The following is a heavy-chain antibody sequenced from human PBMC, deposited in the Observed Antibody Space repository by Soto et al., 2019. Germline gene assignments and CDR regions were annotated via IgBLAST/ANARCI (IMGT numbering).Heavy chain of an antibody. D-gene: IGHD3-3*01. CDR1: GGSISSGGYS. V-gene: IGHV4-39*01. CDR3: ASITIFGVVIPSFDY. CDR2: IYYSGST. Sequence: SETLSLTCAVSGGSISSGGYSWSWIRQPPGKGLEWIGSIYYSGSTYYNPSLKSRVTISVDTSKNQFSLKLSSVTAADTAVYYCASITIFGVVIPSFDYWGQGTLVTVSS. J-gene: IGHJ4*02.